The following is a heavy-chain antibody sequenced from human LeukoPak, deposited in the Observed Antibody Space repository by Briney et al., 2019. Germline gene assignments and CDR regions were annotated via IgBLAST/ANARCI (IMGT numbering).Heavy chain of an antibody. J-gene: IGHJ5*02. CDR2: ISAYNGNT. Sequence: ASVKVSCTASGYTFTTYGISWVRQAPGQGLGWMGWISAYNGNTNYAKMFQGRVTMTRDTSTSTVYMELSSLRSEDTAVYYCARDKNCSSTSCFNWFDPWGQGTLVTVSS. D-gene: IGHD2-2*01. CDR3: ARDKNCSSTSCFNWFDP. V-gene: IGHV1-18*01. CDR1: GYTFTTYG.